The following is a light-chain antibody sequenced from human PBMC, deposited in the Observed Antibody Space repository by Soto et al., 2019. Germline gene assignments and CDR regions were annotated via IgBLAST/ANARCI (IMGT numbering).Light chain of an antibody. CDR3: RSYAGSNFWV. Sequence: QSALTQPPSASGSPGQSVTISCTGTGSDVGGYNYVSWYQQHPGKAPKLIIYEVSQRPSGVPDRFSGSKSGNTASLTVSGLQAEDEADYYCRSYAGSNFWVFGGGTQPTVL. CDR1: GSDVGGYNY. V-gene: IGLV2-8*01. J-gene: IGLJ3*02. CDR2: EVS.